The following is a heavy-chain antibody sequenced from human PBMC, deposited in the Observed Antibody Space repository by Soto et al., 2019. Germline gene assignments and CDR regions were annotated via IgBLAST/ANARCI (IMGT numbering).Heavy chain of an antibody. CDR1: GFSLSTSGMC. Sequence: SGPTLVNPTQTLTLTCTFSGFSLSTSGMCVSWIRQPPGKALEWLARIDWDDDKYYSTSLKTRLTISKDTSKNQVVLTMTNMDPVDTATYYCARVNWYSGSSHYEYWGQGTLVTVSS. V-gene: IGHV2-70*11. CDR3: ARVNWYSGSSHYEY. D-gene: IGHD1-26*01. CDR2: IDWDDDK. J-gene: IGHJ4*02.